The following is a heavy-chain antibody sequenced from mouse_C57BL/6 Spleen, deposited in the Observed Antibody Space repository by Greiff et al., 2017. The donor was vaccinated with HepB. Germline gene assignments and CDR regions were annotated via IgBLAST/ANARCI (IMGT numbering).Heavy chain of an antibody. D-gene: IGHD2-3*01. CDR2: ISSGGDYI. CDR3: TRGDGYYKGFFDY. CDR1: GFTFSSYA. V-gene: IGHV5-9-1*02. Sequence: DVMLVESGEGLVKPGGSLKLSCAASGFTFSSYAMSWVRQTPEKRLEWVAYISSGGDYIYYADTVKGRFTISRDNARNTLYLQMSSLKSEDTAMYYCTRGDGYYKGFFDYWGQGTTLTVSS. J-gene: IGHJ2*01.